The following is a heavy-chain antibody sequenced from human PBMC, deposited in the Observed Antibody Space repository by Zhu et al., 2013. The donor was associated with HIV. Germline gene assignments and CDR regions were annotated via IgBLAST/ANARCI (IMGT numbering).Heavy chain of an antibody. J-gene: IGHJ4*02. CDR3: ARDRGGYDPFYFDY. V-gene: IGHV1-2*02. CDR1: IHLHQLM. Sequence: QVQLVQSGAEVKKPGASVKVSCQGFWIHLHQLMISNWVRQATGQGLEWMGWMNPNSGGTNYAQKFQGRVTMTRDTSINTAYMELSRLRSDDTAVYYCARDRGGYDPFYFDYWGQGTLVTVSS. D-gene: IGHD5-12*01. CDR2: MNPNSGGT.